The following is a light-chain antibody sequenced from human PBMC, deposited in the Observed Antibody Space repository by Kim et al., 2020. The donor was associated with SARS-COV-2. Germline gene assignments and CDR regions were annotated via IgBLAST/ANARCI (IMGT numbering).Light chain of an antibody. CDR1: SRRNYY. J-gene: IGLJ1*01. V-gene: IGLV3-19*01. Sequence: GQTVRRKGHGDSRRNYYATWYQQKPGPAPVLGMYAKNNRPSAIPDRFSGSSAGNTASLTITGAQAADEADYYCQSRDRDSTGNLYLFGTGTKVTVL. CDR3: QSRDRDSTGNLYL. CDR2: AKN.